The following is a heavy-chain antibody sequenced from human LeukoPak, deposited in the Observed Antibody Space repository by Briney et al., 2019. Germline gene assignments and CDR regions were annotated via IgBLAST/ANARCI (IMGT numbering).Heavy chain of an antibody. CDR1: GFTLSRYA. D-gene: IGHD2-15*01. Sequence: PGGSLRLSCAASGFTLSRYAMTWVRQAPGRGVEWVSPINVSGGSTYYAHSVRGRSTLSRDNPKNTLYLQMNSLRAGETAVHNCAKYGRSGYSSGMDVWGQGTTVTVSS. CDR3: AKYGRSGYSSGMDV. V-gene: IGHV3-23*01. CDR2: INVSGGST. J-gene: IGHJ6*01.